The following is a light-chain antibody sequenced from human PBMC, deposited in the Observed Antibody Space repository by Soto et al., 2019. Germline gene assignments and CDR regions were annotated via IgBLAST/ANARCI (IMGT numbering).Light chain of an antibody. CDR3: AAWDESLTAFV. CDR1: TPNIGSNT. Sequence: QSVLTLPPSASGTPGQRVSISCSGSTPNIGSNTVSWFQQLSGAAPKLRSYAPSQRGSGVPGRFSGSRTGNSAYLAIRGLHSEEKADYYCAAWDESLTAFVFGPGTKVTVL. CDR2: APS. J-gene: IGLJ1*01. V-gene: IGLV1-44*01.